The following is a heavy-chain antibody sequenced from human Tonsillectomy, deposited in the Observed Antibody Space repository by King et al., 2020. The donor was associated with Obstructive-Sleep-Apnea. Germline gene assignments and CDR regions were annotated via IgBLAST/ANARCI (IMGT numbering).Heavy chain of an antibody. Sequence: EVQLVESGGGLVQPGRSLRLSCVASGFKFDDYGMHWVRQAPGKGLEWVSGISWNSGSIGYGDSVKGRFTISRDNAKNSLYLQMNSLRAEDTALYYCAKSYSSGWYVPFDYWGQGTLVTVSS. CDR2: ISWNSGSI. CDR3: AKSYSSGWYVPFDY. J-gene: IGHJ4*02. D-gene: IGHD6-19*01. V-gene: IGHV3-9*01. CDR1: GFKFDDYG.